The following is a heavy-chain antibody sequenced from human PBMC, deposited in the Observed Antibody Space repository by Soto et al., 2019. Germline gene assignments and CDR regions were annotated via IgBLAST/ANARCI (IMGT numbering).Heavy chain of an antibody. D-gene: IGHD2-8*01. CDR1: GYTFTSYD. V-gene: IGHV1-8*01. CDR2: MNPNSGNT. CDR3: ARGRPEWYDAFDI. J-gene: IGHJ3*02. Sequence: ASVKVSCKASGYTFTSYDINWVRQATGQGLEWMGWMNPNSGNTGYAQKFQGRVTMTRYTSISTAYMELSSLRSEDTAVYYCARGRPEWYDAFDIWGQGTMVTVSS.